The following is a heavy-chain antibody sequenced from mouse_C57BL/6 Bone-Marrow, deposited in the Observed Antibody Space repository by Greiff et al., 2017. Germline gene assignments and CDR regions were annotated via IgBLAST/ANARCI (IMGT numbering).Heavy chain of an antibody. J-gene: IGHJ3*01. CDR3: TANWGAY. V-gene: IGHV14-4*01. Sequence: VQLQQSGAELVRPGASVKLSCTASGFNIKDDYMHWVKQRPEQGLEWIGWIDPENGDTEYASKFQGQATITADTSSNTAYLQLSSLTSEDTAVYYCTANWGAYWGQGTLVTVSA. CDR1: GFNIKDDY. D-gene: IGHD4-1*01. CDR2: IDPENGDT.